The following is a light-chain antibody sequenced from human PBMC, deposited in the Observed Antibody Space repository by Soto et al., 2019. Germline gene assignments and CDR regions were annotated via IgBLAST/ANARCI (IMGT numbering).Light chain of an antibody. CDR2: GSS. J-gene: IGKJ4*01. V-gene: IGKV1-39*01. CDR1: QTINID. Sequence: DIQMTQSPSSLSASVGDRVTITCRASQTINIDLNWYQQKPGKVPTLLISGSSTLQSGVPSRFVGRGSGTDFTLTISSLQPEDFATYYCQQSHMTPTFGGGTKVESK. CDR3: QQSHMTPT.